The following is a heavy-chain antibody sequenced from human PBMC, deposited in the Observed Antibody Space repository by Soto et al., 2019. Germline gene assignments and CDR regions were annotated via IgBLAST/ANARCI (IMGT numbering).Heavy chain of an antibody. CDR2: ISYDGSNK. CDR3: ARDAGSGWFAP. D-gene: IGHD6-19*01. J-gene: IGHJ5*02. V-gene: IGHV3-30-3*01. CDR1: GFTFSSYA. Sequence: QVQLVESGGGVVQPGRSLRLSCAASGFTFSSYAMHWVRQAPGKGLEWVAVISYDGSNKYYADSVKGRFTISRDNSKNTLYLQMNSLRAEDTAVYYWARDAGSGWFAPWGQGTLVTVSS.